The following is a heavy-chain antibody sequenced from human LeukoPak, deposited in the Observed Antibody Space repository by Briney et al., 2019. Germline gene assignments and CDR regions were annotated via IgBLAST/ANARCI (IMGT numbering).Heavy chain of an antibody. Sequence: SETLSLTCTVSGGSISSSSYYWGWIRQPPGKGLEWIGSIYYSGSTYYNPSLKSRVTISVDTSKNQFSLKLSSVTAADTAVYYYARQGGYSSSPDYWGQGTLVTVSS. CDR2: IYYSGST. CDR3: ARQGGYSSSPDY. V-gene: IGHV4-39*01. J-gene: IGHJ4*02. CDR1: GGSISSSSYY. D-gene: IGHD6-13*01.